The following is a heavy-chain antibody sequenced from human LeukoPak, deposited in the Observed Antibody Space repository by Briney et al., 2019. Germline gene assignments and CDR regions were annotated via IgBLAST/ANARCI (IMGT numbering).Heavy chain of an antibody. V-gene: IGHV5-10-1*01. Sequence: GESLRTSCWSSGYTFTNQWNNRVRQMPGKGLEWIGKIDPSDSYPNYSPFFQGHVTISADKQISTAYLQWSSLKASDTAMYYCARAPDSDSGYDYFDYWGQGTLVTVSS. CDR2: IDPSDSYP. CDR1: GYTFTNQW. D-gene: IGHD5-12*01. CDR3: ARAPDSDSGYDYFDY. J-gene: IGHJ4*02.